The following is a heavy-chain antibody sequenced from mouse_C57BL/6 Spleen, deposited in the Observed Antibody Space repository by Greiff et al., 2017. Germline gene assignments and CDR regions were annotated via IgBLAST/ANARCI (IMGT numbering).Heavy chain of an antibody. J-gene: IGHJ2*01. CDR3: ARDPYYYGSSFYYFDY. V-gene: IGHV5-4*01. D-gene: IGHD1-1*01. CDR2: ISDGGSYT. Sequence: EVHLVESGGGLVKPGGSLKLSCAASGFTFSSYAMSWVRQTPEKRLEWVATISDGGSYTYYPANVKGRFTISRDNAKNNLYLQMSHLKSEDTAMYYCARDPYYYGSSFYYFDYWGQGTTRTVSS. CDR1: GFTFSSYA.